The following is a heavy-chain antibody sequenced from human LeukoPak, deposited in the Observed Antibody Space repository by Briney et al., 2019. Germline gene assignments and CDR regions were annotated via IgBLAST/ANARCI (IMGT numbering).Heavy chain of an antibody. J-gene: IGHJ3*01. Sequence: ASVKVSCKASGYXLAAYYIHWVRQAPGQGLEWVGWISPNTGDTDYAQNFQGRVTMTRDTPISTVYMTLSSLRSDDTAVYYCARIISYGGSDGFDLWGQGTMVTVSS. CDR3: ARIISYGGSDGFDL. CDR1: GYXLAAYY. CDR2: ISPNTGDT. D-gene: IGHD5-18*01. V-gene: IGHV1-2*02.